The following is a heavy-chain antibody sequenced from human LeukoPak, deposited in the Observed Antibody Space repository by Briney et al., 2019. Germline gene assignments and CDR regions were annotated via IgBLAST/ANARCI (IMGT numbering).Heavy chain of an antibody. Sequence: ASVKVSCKASGYTLTSYGISWVRQAPGQGLEWMGWISTYIDKINYAHKFQGRVTMTTDTSTSTAYMEMSSLRTDDTAIYYCARGKKPGVAVAGTGYFFDPWGQGTLVIVSS. CDR3: ARGKKPGVAVAGTGYFFDP. CDR1: GYTLTSYG. D-gene: IGHD6-19*01. CDR2: ISTYIDKI. J-gene: IGHJ5*02. V-gene: IGHV1-18*01.